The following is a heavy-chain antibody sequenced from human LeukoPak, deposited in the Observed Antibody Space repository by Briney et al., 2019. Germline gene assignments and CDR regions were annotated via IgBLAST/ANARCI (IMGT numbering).Heavy chain of an antibody. J-gene: IGHJ4*02. D-gene: IGHD3-9*01. V-gene: IGHV1-24*01. CDR2: FDPEDGET. Sequence: GASVEVSCKVSGYTLTELSMHWVRQAPGKGLEWMGGFDPEDGETIYAQKFQGRVTMTEDTSTDTAYMELSSLRSEDTAVYYCATLGGYYDILTGKAADYWGRGTLVTVSS. CDR3: ATLGGYYDILTGKAADY. CDR1: GYTLTELS.